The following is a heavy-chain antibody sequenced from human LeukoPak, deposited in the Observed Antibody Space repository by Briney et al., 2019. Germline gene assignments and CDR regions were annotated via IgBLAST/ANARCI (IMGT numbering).Heavy chain of an antibody. CDR1: GGSFSGYY. Sequence: SETLSLTCAVYGGSFSGYYWSWIRQPPGKGLEWIGEINHSGSTNYNPSLKSRVTISVDTSKNQFSLKLSSVTAADTAVYYCASHPQWLVPDYWGQGTLVTVSS. V-gene: IGHV4-34*01. CDR2: INHSGST. D-gene: IGHD6-19*01. J-gene: IGHJ4*02. CDR3: ASHPQWLVPDY.